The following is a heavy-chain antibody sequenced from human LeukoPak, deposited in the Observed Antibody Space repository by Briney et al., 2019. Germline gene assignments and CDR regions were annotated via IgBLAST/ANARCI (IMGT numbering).Heavy chain of an antibody. CDR1: GVSISSGGYS. J-gene: IGHJ4*02. D-gene: IGHD2-21*02. V-gene: IGHV4-30-2*01. Sequence: KPSETLSLPCAVSGVSISSGGYSWSWIRQPPGKGLEWIGYIYHSGSTYYNPSLKSRVTISVDRSKNQFSLKLSSVTAADTAVYYCTRDIGDFVSDFWGQGTLVTVSS. CDR3: TRDIGDFVSDF. CDR2: IYHSGST.